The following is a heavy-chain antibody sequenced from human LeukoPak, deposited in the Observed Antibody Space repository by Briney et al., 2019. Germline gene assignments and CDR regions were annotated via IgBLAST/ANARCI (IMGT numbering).Heavy chain of an antibody. D-gene: IGHD2-15*01. CDR2: ISHSGTT. Sequence: SETLSLTCSISGGSISSSLFWSWIRPSPGKGLEWIGSISHSGTTTYNPYLKSRVTISQDMSKNQISLKLTSVIVADTAVYYCARQAYGSETNFYPFDYWGRGTLVSVSS. V-gene: IGHV4-59*08. CDR3: ARQAYGSETNFYPFDY. CDR1: GGSISSSLF. J-gene: IGHJ4*02.